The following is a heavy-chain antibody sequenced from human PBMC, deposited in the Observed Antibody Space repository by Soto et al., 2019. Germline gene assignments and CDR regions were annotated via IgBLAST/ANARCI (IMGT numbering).Heavy chain of an antibody. CDR2: IRSSSSYI. CDR1: GFTFSSYS. CDR3: ARDLYSSSARYFDY. D-gene: IGHD6-6*01. J-gene: IGHJ4*02. Sequence: GGSLSLSCAASGFTFSSYSMNWVRQAPGKGLEWVSSIRSSSSYIYYADSVKGRFTISRDNAKNSLYLQMNSLRAEDTAVYYCARDLYSSSARYFDYWGQGTLVTVSS. V-gene: IGHV3-21*01.